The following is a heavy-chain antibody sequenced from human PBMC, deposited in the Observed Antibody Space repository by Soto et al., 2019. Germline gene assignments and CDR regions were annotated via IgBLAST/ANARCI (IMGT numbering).Heavy chain of an antibody. CDR2: IYYSGST. CDR3: ARRTVNIRTFYSGLKTHCFDY. Sequence: SETLSLTCSVSGGSISSSSYYWGWIRQPPGKGLEWIGSIYYSGSTYYTPSLQSRVAISVDTSKNQFSLKLNSVTAADTAVYYCARRTVNIRTFYSGLKTHCFDYWGQGTLVTVSS. V-gene: IGHV4-39*01. D-gene: IGHD6-19*01. J-gene: IGHJ4*02. CDR1: GGSISSSSYY.